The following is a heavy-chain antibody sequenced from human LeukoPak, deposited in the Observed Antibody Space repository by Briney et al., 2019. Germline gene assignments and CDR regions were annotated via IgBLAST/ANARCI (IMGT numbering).Heavy chain of an antibody. V-gene: IGHV3-9*01. CDR1: GFTFDDYA. J-gene: IGHJ6*02. CDR3: AKDTDEYSSSWYGMDV. D-gene: IGHD6-13*01. CDR2: ISWNSGSI. Sequence: GGSLRLSCAAPGFTFDDYAMHWVRQAPGKGLEWVSGISWNSGSIGYADSVKGRFTISRDNAKNSLYLQMNSLRAEDTALYYCAKDTDEYSSSWYGMDVWGQGTTVTVSS.